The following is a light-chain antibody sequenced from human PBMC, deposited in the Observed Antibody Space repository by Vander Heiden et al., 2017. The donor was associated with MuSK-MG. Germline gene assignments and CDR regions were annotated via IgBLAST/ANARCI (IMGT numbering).Light chain of an antibody. CDR2: GAS. V-gene: IGKV3-20*01. J-gene: IGKJ2*01. Sequence: EIVLTQSPGTLSVSPGEGATLSCRASQRVTSKFLAWYHQRPGQAPRLVIFGASSRATDIPLRFSGSGSGTDFTLTISRLEPDDLGVYYCQQDGSSPYTFGQGTKVEIK. CDR1: QRVTSKF. CDR3: QQDGSSPYT.